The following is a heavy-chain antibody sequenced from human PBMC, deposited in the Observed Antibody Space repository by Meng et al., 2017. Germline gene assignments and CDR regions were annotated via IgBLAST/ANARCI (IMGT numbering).Heavy chain of an antibody. D-gene: IGHD2-2*01. V-gene: IGHV1-2*02. CDR3: ARVAPYCSSTSCYEHDAFDI. J-gene: IGHJ3*02. CDR1: GYTFTGYY. CDR2: INPNSGGT. Sequence: ASVKVSCKASGYTFTGYYMHWVRQAPGQGLEWMGWINPNSGGTNYVQKFQGRVTMTRDTSISTAYMELSRLRSDDTAVYYCARVAPYCSSTSCYEHDAFDIWGQGTMVTVSS.